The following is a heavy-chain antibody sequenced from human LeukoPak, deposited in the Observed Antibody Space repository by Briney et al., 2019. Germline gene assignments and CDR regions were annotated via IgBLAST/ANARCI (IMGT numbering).Heavy chain of an antibody. CDR2: INAGNGNT. Sequence: ASVKVSCKASGYTFTSYAMHWVRQAPGQRLEWMGWINAGNGNTKYSQKFQGRVTITRDTSASTAYMELSSLRSEDTAVYYCATSPSSRQWLALPLFDYWGQGTLVTVSS. CDR3: ATSPSSRQWLALPLFDY. J-gene: IGHJ4*02. D-gene: IGHD6-19*01. CDR1: GYTFTSYA. V-gene: IGHV1-3*01.